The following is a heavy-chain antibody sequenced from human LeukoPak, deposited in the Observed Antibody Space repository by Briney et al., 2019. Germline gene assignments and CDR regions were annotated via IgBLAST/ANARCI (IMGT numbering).Heavy chain of an antibody. J-gene: IGHJ4*02. V-gene: IGHV3-30*01. Sequence: GGSLRLSCAASGFTFSSYAMHWVRQAPGKGLEWVAVISYDGSNKYYADSVKGRFTISRDNSKNTLYLQMNSPRAEDTAVYYCARTVVPAALYFDYWGQGTLVTVSS. CDR3: ARTVVPAALYFDY. CDR2: ISYDGSNK. D-gene: IGHD2-2*01. CDR1: GFTFSSYA.